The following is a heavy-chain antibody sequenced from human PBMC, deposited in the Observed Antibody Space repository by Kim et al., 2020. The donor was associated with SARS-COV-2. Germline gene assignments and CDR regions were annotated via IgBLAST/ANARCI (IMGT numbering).Heavy chain of an antibody. D-gene: IGHD3-22*01. Sequence: SGKGRFTIARDNDKNTLYLQMNSLRPEDTAVYYCARAGDYEFSGYYGFFHRWGQGALVTVSS. V-gene: IGHV3-74*01. J-gene: IGHJ1*01. CDR3: ARAGDYEFSGYYGFFHR.